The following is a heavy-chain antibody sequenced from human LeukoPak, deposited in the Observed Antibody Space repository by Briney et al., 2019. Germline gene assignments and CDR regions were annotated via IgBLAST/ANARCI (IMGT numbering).Heavy chain of an antibody. CDR2: ISYSGST. D-gene: IGHD3-16*01. V-gene: IGHV4-59*08. J-gene: IGHJ4*02. CDR3: ARVRNVDLGEGFDY. CDR1: GGSISSYY. Sequence: SETLSLTCTVSGGSISSYYWTCIRPPPGKGLECGAYISYSGSTNSNPYLRGRVTISVDSSKNQFSLKLSSVTAADTGVYYCARVRNVDLGEGFDYWGQGTLVTVSS.